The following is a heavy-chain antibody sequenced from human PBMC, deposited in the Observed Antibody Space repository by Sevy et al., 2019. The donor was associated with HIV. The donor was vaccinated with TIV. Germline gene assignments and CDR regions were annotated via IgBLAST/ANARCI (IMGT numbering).Heavy chain of an antibody. D-gene: IGHD5-12*01. J-gene: IGHJ5*02. V-gene: IGHV3-11*04. CDR1: GFTLSDYY. Sequence: GGSLRLSCAASGFTLSDYYMTWIRQAPGKGLEWLSYISSSGSTISYADSVKGRFTISRDNAKNSLYLQMNSLRAEDTAVYYCATARGYSGYDWGNLFEPWGQGTLVTVSS. CDR2: ISSSGSTI. CDR3: ATARGYSGYDWGNLFEP.